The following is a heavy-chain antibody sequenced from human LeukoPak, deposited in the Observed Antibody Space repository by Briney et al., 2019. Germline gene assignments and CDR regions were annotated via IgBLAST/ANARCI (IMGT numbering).Heavy chain of an antibody. CDR2: IYYSGST. V-gene: IGHV4-39*01. D-gene: IGHD6-19*01. J-gene: IGHJ4*02. Sequence: SETLSLTCTVSGGSISSSSYYWGWIRQPPRKGLEWIGSIYYSGSTYYNPSLKSRVTISVDTSTNQFSLKLSSVTAADTAVYYCARLPPRVAVAGKVDYWGQGTLVTVSS. CDR3: ARLPPRVAVAGKVDY. CDR1: GGSISSSSYY.